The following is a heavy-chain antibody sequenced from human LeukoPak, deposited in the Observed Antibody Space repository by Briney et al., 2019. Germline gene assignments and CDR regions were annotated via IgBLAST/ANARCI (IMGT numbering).Heavy chain of an antibody. V-gene: IGHV4-59*08. Sequence: SETLPLTCSVSGGSVSSYYWSCIRQPPGKGLAWIGYVYYTGSTNYIPSLKSRVTLFEDKSKNQFSLRLYSVTVADTAVYYCARHFAYSSSSYFDYWGQGSLVTVSS. CDR3: ARHFAYSSSSYFDY. D-gene: IGHD6-6*01. CDR1: GGSVSSYY. J-gene: IGHJ4*02. CDR2: VYYTGST.